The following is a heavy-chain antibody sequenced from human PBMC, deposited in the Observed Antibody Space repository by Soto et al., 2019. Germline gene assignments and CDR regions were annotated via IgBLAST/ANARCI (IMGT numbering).Heavy chain of an antibody. CDR2: IIPVFDTP. D-gene: IGHD5-18*01. CDR1: GDSFSSYS. Sequence: QAQLVQSGAEVKKPGSSVKVSCKASGDSFSSYSISWVRQAPGQGLEWMGGIIPVFDTPRYSHKFQGRVTITADESTTTDYMELTSLRSDDTAVYFCSRDQESVPGTANYCLDNWGQGTLVTVSS. CDR3: SRDQESVPGTANYCLDN. V-gene: IGHV1-69*01. J-gene: IGHJ4*02.